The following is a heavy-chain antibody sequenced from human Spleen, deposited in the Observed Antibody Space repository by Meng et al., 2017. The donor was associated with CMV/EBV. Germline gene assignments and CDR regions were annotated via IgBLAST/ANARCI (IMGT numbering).Heavy chain of an antibody. CDR3: AREGGYSGYSDY. V-gene: IGHV3-21*01. J-gene: IGHJ4*02. CDR1: GFTVRYIY. CDR2: ITSGSVYI. D-gene: IGHD5-12*01. Sequence: FAVSGFTVRYIYMSWVRQAPVKGLEWVSSITSGSVYIYYADSVKGRFTISRDNAKNSLYLQMNSLRAEDTAVYYCAREGGYSGYSDYWGQGTLVTVSS.